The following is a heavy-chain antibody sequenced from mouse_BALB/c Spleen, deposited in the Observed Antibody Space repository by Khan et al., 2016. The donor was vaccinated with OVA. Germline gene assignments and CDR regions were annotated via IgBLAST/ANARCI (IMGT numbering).Heavy chain of an antibody. J-gene: IGHJ4*01. D-gene: IGHD2-14*01. CDR3: ARAYYRSDGYYAMDY. CDR1: GFSLSRYN. CDR2: IWGGGGT. V-gene: IGHV2-6-4*01. Sequence: VQLQESGPGLVAPSQSLSITCTVSGFSLSRYNIHWVRQPPGKGLEWLGMIWGGGGTDYNSTLKSRLSISKDNSKSQVFLKMNSLQTDDSAMYYCARAYYRSDGYYAMDYWGQGTSVTGSS.